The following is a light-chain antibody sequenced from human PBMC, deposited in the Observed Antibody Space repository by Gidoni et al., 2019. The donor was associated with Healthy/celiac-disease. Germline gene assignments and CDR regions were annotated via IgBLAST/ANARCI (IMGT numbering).Light chain of an antibody. CDR3: MQDIQTSLT. J-gene: IGKJ4*01. V-gene: IGKV2-28*01. Sequence: DIVMTQSPLSLPVTPGAPSSISCRSSQSLLHSNGYNYLDWYLQNPGQSPQLLIYLGSNRASGVPDRFSGSGSGTDFTLKISRVEAEDVGGYYCMQDIQTSLTFGGGTKVEIK. CDR2: LGS. CDR1: QSLLHSNGYNY.